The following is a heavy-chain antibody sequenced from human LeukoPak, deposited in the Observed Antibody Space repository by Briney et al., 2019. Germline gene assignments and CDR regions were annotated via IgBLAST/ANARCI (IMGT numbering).Heavy chain of an antibody. CDR2: IDHSGST. V-gene: IGHV4-34*01. CDR1: GGSFSGYF. Sequence: PWETLSLTCAVYGGSFSGYFWSWIRRPPGKGLEWIGEIDHSGSTNYNPSLRSRVTISVDTSKNQFSLKLSSVTAADTAVYYCARGWWVRGVMLDYWGQGTLVTVSS. J-gene: IGHJ4*02. CDR3: ARGWWVRGVMLDY. D-gene: IGHD3-10*01.